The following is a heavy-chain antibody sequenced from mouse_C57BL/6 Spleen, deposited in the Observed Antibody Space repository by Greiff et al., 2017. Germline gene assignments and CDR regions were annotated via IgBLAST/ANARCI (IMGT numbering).Heavy chain of an antibody. CDR2: IWSGGST. CDR3: ARDSSGYYAMDD. D-gene: IGHD3-2*02. V-gene: IGHV2-2*01. J-gene: IGHJ4*01. CDR1: GFSLTSYG. Sequence: QVQLQQSGPGLVQPSQSLSITCTVSGFSLTSYGVHWVRQSPGRGLSWLGVIWSGGSTDYNAAFISRTSISKDKSKSQVFFKMNRLQAEDTAIYYCARDSSGYYAMDDWGQGTSVTVSA.